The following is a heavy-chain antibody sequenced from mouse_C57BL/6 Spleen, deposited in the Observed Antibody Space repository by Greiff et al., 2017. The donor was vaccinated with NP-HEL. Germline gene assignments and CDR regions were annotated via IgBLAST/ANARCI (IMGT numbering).Heavy chain of an antibody. CDR3: ARSRGYGSSPYYFDY. D-gene: IGHD1-1*01. CDR1: GFSLSTSGMG. CDR2: IYWDDDK. V-gene: IGHV8-12*01. J-gene: IGHJ2*01. Sequence: SGPGILQSSQTLSLTCSFSGFSLSTSGMGVSWIRQPSGKGLEWLAHIYWDDDKRYNPSLKSRLTISKDTSRNQVFLKITSVDTADTATYYCARSRGYGSSPYYFDYWGQGTTLTVSS.